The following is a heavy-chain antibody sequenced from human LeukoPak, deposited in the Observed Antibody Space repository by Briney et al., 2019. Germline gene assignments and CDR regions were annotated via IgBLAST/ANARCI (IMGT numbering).Heavy chain of an antibody. V-gene: IGHV3-30*04. CDR2: ISYDGSNK. D-gene: IGHD2-21*02. Sequence: PGGSLRLSCAASGFTFSSYAMHWVRQAPGKGLEWVAVISYDGSNKYYADSVKGRFTISRDNSKNTLYLQMNSLRAEDTAVYYCAARVTSFDYWGQGTLVTVSS. CDR3: AARVTSFDY. J-gene: IGHJ4*02. CDR1: GFTFSSYA.